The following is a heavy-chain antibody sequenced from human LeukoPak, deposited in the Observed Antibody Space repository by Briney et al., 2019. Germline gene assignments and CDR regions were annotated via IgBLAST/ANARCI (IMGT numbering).Heavy chain of an antibody. D-gene: IGHD2-8*01. J-gene: IGHJ5*02. V-gene: IGHV1-2*06. CDR3: ARVKCTNGVCRNWFDP. CDR2: INPNSGGT. Sequence: ASVKVSCKASGYTFTGYYMHWVRQAPGQGLEWMGRINPNSGGTNYAQKFQGRVTMTRDTSISTAYMELSRLRSDDTAVYHCARVKCTNGVCRNWFDPWGQGTLVTVSS. CDR1: GYTFTGYY.